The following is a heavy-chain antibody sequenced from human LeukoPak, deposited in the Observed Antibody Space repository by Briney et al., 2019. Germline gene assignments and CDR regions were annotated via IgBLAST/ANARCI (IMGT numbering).Heavy chain of an antibody. CDR2: ISAYDGNT. Sequence: GASVKVSCKASGYTFTSYGISWVRQAPGQGLEWVGWISAYDGNTNYAQRFQGRVTMTTDTSTTTAYMELRSLRSDDTAVYYCARDKVIASAGTPNWFDPWGQGTLVIVSS. V-gene: IGHV1-18*01. J-gene: IGHJ5*02. CDR3: ARDKVIASAGTPNWFDP. CDR1: GYTFTSYG. D-gene: IGHD6-13*01.